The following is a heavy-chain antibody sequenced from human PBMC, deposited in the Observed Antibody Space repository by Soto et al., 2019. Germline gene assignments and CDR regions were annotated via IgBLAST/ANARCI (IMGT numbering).Heavy chain of an antibody. J-gene: IGHJ6*02. CDR3: ARHGIISIWPHYYGMDV. D-gene: IGHD1-26*01. V-gene: IGHV1-69*13. CDR2: IIPIFGTA. CDR1: GGTFSSYA. Sequence: SVKVSCKASGGTFSSYAISWVRQAPGQGLEWMGGIIPIFGTANYAQKFQGRVTITADESTSTAVMELRSLRSEDTAVYHCARHGIISIWPHYYGMDVWRQGTTVTVTS.